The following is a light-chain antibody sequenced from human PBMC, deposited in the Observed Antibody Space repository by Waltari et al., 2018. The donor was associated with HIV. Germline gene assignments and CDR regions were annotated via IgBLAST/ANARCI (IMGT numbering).Light chain of an antibody. CDR1: SSDVGGYNY. CDR3: SSYTSTSTGV. J-gene: IGLJ1*01. CDR2: EVS. V-gene: IGLV2-14*01. Sequence: SSDVGGYNYVSWYQQHPGKAPKFMIYEVSNRPSGVSKRFSGSKSGNTASLTISGLQAEDEADYYCSSYTSTSTGVFGTGTKVTVL.